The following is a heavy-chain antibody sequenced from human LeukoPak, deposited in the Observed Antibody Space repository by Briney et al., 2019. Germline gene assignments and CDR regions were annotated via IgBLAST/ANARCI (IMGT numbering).Heavy chain of an antibody. CDR3: ARWGTYSSSWLGAFDI. V-gene: IGHV3-7*05. CDR2: IRQDGSEK. J-gene: IGHJ3*02. Sequence: GGSLRLSCAASGFTFINYWMSWVRQAPGKGLEWVANIRQDGSEKYYVDSVKGRITISRDNAENSLYLQMNNLRAEDTAVYYCARWGTYSSSWLGAFDIWGQGTMVTVSS. D-gene: IGHD6-13*01. CDR1: GFTFINYW.